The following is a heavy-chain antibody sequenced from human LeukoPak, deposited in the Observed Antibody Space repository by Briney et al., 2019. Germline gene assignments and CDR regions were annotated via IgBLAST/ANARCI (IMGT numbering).Heavy chain of an antibody. V-gene: IGHV4-59*08. CDR2: IYYSGST. CDR3: ARAHCSSTSCPTRLYYYYMDV. J-gene: IGHJ6*03. CDR1: GGSISSYY. D-gene: IGHD2-2*01. Sequence: SETLSLTCTVSGGSISSYYWSWIRQPPGKGLEWIGYIYYSGSTYYNPSLKSRVTISVDTSKNQFSLKLSSVTAADTAVYYCARAHCSSTSCPTRLYYYYMDVWGKGTTVTVSS.